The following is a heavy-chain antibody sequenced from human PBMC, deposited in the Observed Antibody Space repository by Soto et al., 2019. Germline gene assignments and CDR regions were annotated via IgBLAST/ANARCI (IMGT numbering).Heavy chain of an antibody. CDR2: IRSDGSST. D-gene: IGHD6-19*01. CDR3: ATDKMLKLQGMAVAGTQLFHL. CDR1: GFTFSSYW. V-gene: IGHV3-74*01. Sequence: EVQLVESGGGLVQPGGSLRLSCAASGFTFSSYWMHWVRQAPGKGLVWVSRIRSDGSSTTYADSVKGRFTISRDNAKNTQNLQMDSLRAEDTAVYYCATDKMLKLQGMAVAGTQLFHLWGRGNPVPVPS. J-gene: IGHJ2*01.